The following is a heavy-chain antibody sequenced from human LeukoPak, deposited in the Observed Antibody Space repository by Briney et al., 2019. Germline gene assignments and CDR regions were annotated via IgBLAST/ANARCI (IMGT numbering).Heavy chain of an antibody. D-gene: IGHD4-17*01. Sequence: QPGSPLRLSCAASGFTFSNYDMHWLRQAPRKGLEGVAVISYDGSNKYYADSVKGRFTISRDNSKNTLYLQMNSLRAEDTAMYHCARTHYGAYYLDYWGQGTLVTVSS. CDR1: GFTFSNYD. J-gene: IGHJ4*02. CDR2: ISYDGSNK. CDR3: ARTHYGAYYLDY. V-gene: IGHV3-30*03.